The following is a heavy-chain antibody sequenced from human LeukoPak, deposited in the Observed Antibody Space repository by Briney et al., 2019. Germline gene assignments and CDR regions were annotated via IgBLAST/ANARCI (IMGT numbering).Heavy chain of an antibody. CDR2: IYYTGST. V-gene: IGHV4-34*01. D-gene: IGHD1-26*01. CDR3: ARRAERSSGSYYGY. CDR1: GGSFSGNY. Sequence: SETLSLTCAVFGGSFSGNYWSYIRQPPGKGLEWIGSIYYTGSTYYNPSLKSRVTISVDTSKNQFSLKLTSVTAADTAVYYCARRAERSSGSYYGYWGQGTLVSVSS. J-gene: IGHJ4*02.